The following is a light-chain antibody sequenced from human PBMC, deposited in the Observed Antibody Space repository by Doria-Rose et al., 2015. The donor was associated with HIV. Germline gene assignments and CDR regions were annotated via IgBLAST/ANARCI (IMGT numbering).Light chain of an antibody. V-gene: IGKV1-9*01. CDR1: QGISNY. Sequence: DIQLTQSPSFLSASIGDRVSITCRASQGISNYLAWYQQKLGKAPQLLIYAASTLQSGVPSRFSGSGSGTEFTLTISSLQPEDFATYHCQQSHSAPSLTFGGGTKVEIK. CDR2: AAS. CDR3: QQSHSAPSLT. J-gene: IGKJ4*01.